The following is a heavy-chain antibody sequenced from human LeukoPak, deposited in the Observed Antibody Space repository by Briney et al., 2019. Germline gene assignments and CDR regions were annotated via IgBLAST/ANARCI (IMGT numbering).Heavy chain of an antibody. Sequence: SEALSLTCVANDGSFSPDYLTWIRQPPGKGLGWIGEINHGGDTTYNPSLKSRLTLSLDTSKRQFSLRLTSVTVADTAVYYCARVQQWRNHFYYYMDVWGNGTTVTVSS. V-gene: IGHV4-34*01. D-gene: IGHD6-19*01. CDR1: DGSFSPDY. CDR3: ARVQQWRNHFYYYMDV. J-gene: IGHJ6*03. CDR2: INHGGDT.